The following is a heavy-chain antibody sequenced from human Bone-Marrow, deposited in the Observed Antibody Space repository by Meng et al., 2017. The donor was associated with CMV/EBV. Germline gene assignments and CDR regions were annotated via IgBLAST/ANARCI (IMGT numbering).Heavy chain of an antibody. CDR3: ARHMVGVVVPVAAYNWFDP. J-gene: IGHJ5*02. V-gene: IGHV4-34*01. CDR2: IYYSGST. Sequence: SETLSLTCAVYGGSFSGYYWSWIRQPPGKGLEWIGSIYYSGSTYYNPSLKSRVTISVDTSKNQFSLKLSSVTAADTAVYYCARHMVGVVVPVAAYNWFDPWGQGTLVTVSS. D-gene: IGHD2-2*01. CDR1: GGSFSGYY.